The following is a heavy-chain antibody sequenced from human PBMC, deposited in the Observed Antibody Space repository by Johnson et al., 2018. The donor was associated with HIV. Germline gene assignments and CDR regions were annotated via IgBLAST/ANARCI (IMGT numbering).Heavy chain of an antibody. Sequence: VQLVESGGGLAQPGGSLRLSCAASGFTFGSYDMHWVRQVIGEGLEWVSGINTAGDTYYPDSVKGRFSISSESAKNTLYLQMNSLRAEDTAVYYCAKGEAQEGWIQLGSYAFDFWGRGTLVTVSS. CDR2: INTAGDT. J-gene: IGHJ3*01. CDR1: GFTFGSYD. V-gene: IGHV3-13*01. D-gene: IGHD5-12*01. CDR3: AKGEAQEGWIQLGSYAFDF.